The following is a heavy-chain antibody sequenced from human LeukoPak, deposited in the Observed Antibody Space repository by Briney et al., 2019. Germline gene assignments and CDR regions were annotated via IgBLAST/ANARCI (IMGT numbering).Heavy chain of an antibody. CDR1: GFTFSSYW. CDR2: INSYGSST. J-gene: IGHJ4*02. Sequence: GGSLRLSCAASGFTFSSYWMHWVRQAPGKGLVWVSRINSYGSSTSYADSVKGRFTISRDNAKNTPYLQMNSLRAEDTAVYYCARVPDYYEHYFDYWGQGALVTVSS. D-gene: IGHD3-22*01. V-gene: IGHV3-74*01. CDR3: ARVPDYYEHYFDY.